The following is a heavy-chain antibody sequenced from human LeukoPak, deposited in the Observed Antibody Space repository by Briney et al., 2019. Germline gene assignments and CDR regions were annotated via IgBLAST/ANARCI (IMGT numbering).Heavy chain of an antibody. CDR2: TYYRSKWYN. Sequence: SQTLSLTCAISGDSVSSNSAAWNWIRQSPSRGLEWLGRTYYRSKWYNDYAVSVKSRITINPDTSKNQFSLQLNSVTPEDTAVYYCARDSYGSGSYYNPLGFDPWGQGTLVTVSS. J-gene: IGHJ5*02. D-gene: IGHD3-10*01. V-gene: IGHV6-1*01. CDR1: GDSVSSNSAA. CDR3: ARDSYGSGSYYNPLGFDP.